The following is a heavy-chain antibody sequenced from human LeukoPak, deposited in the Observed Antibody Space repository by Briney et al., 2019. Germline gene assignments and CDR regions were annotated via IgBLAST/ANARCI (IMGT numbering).Heavy chain of an antibody. Sequence: GESLKISCKGSGYSFTSYWIGWVRQMPGKGLEWMGIIYPGDSDTRYSPSFQGQVTISADKSISTAYLQWSSLKASDTAMYYCARPPVGATTFDAFDIWGQGTMVTVSS. CDR2: IYPGDSDT. D-gene: IGHD1-26*01. CDR3: ARPPVGATTFDAFDI. J-gene: IGHJ3*02. CDR1: GYSFTSYW. V-gene: IGHV5-51*01.